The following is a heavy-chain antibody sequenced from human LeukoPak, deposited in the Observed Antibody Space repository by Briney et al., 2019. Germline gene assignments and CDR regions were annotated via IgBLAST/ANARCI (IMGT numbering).Heavy chain of an antibody. J-gene: IGHJ4*02. Sequence: RGSLRLSCAASGFTFSHYAMSWVRQAPGKGLEWVSAISGDGVSTYYADSVKGLFTISRDNSKSTVYLQMSSLRAEDTAIYYCAKDYEASTSWREFFDFWGQGTLVTVSS. CDR3: AKDYEASTSWREFFDF. CDR1: GFTFSHYA. CDR2: ISGDGVST. D-gene: IGHD6-13*01. V-gene: IGHV3-23*01.